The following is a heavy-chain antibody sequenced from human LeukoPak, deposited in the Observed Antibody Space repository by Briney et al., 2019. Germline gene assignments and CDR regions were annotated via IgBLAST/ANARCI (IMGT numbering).Heavy chain of an antibody. CDR1: GFTFSSYC. V-gene: IGHV3-53*01. CDR2: IYSGGST. CDR3: ARDSHGGNFWGPFDY. Sequence: PGGSLRLSCPASGFTFSSYCMHWVSHDPGKGLEWHSVIYSGGSTGYGDFVKGRFNIPRDNSKDTLYLQMKSLKAEDTAVYYWARDSHGGNFWGPFDYWGQGTLVTVSS. J-gene: IGHJ4*02. D-gene: IGHD4-23*01.